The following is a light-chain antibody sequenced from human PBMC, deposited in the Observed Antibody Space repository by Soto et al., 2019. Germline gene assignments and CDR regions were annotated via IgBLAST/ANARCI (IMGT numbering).Light chain of an antibody. CDR2: EVT. CDR1: SSDVGGRDH. Sequence: QSVLTQPASVSGSPGQSITISCTGSSSDVGGRDHVSWYQQHPGKAPKVIIYEVTRWPSGVSGRFSGSKSGNTASLTISGLQPEDEADYYCSSFTNRNTWVFGGGTKVTVL. V-gene: IGLV2-14*01. CDR3: SSFTNRNTWV. J-gene: IGLJ3*02.